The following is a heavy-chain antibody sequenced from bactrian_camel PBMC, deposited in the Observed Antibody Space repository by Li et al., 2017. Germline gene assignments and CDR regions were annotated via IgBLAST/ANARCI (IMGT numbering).Heavy chain of an antibody. CDR2: IAPGRGRP. CDR3: ASAMIIRGGSWYWAGKYNS. Sequence: VQLVESGGGMVQPGGSLTLSCAASGYTNTDSIYSMAWFRQAPGKEREGVAVIAPGRGRPAYADSVKGRFTISQDKAKKTLYLQMNSLKPEDTAVYYCASAMIIRGGSWYWAGKYNSWGQGTQVTVS. D-gene: IGHD6*01. V-gene: IGHV3S1*01. J-gene: IGHJ4*01. CDR1: GYTNTDSIYS.